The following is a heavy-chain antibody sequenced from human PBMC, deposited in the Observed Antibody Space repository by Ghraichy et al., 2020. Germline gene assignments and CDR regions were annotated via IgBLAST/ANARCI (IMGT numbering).Heavy chain of an antibody. Sequence: SETLSLTCTVSGGSISSSSYYWGWIRQPPGKGLEWIGSIYYSGSTYYNPSLKSRVTISVDTSKNQFSLKLSSVTAADTAVYYCARHNNKAHHFDYWGQGTLVTVSS. CDR3: ARHNNKAHHFDY. D-gene: IGHD2/OR15-2a*01. CDR2: IYYSGST. J-gene: IGHJ4*02. V-gene: IGHV4-39*01. CDR1: GGSISSSSYY.